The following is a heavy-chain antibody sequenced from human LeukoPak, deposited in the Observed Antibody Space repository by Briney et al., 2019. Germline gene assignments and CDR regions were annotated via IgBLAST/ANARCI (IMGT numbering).Heavy chain of an antibody. D-gene: IGHD5-12*01. CDR1: SDSISAYY. V-gene: IGHV4-4*07. Sequence: ASETLSLTCTVSSDSISAYYWSWIRQPAGRGLEWIGRIHASGSTRYNPSLKSRVTMSVDTSKNQFSLKLTSVTAADTALYFCARGMSAAYDYNWFDSWGQGTLVTVSS. CDR3: ARGMSAAYDYNWFDS. CDR2: IHASGST. J-gene: IGHJ5*01.